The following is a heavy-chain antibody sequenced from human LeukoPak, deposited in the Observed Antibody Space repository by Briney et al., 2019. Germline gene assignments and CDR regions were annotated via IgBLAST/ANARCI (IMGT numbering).Heavy chain of an antibody. J-gene: IGHJ4*02. CDR3: ARDLLRDGYNWGGVDY. Sequence: ASVKVSCKASGGTFSSYTISWVRQAPGQGLEWMGIINPSGGSTSYAQKFQGRVTMTRDTSTSTVYMELSSLRSEDTAVYYCARDLLRDGYNWGGVDYWGQGTLVTVSS. CDR2: INPSGGST. CDR1: GGTFSSYT. V-gene: IGHV1-46*01. D-gene: IGHD5-24*01.